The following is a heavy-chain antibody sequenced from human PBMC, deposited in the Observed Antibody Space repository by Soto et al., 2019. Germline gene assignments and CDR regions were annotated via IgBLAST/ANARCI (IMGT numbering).Heavy chain of an antibody. CDR1: GFTFSTYD. V-gene: IGHV3-23*01. J-gene: IGHJ4*02. CDR3: AKESVGGSYYSGL. CDR2: ISGSGLST. Sequence: EVQLLESGGGLVQPGGSLRLSCAASGFTFSTYDMSWVRQASGKGLEWVSAISGSGLSTYYTDSVKGRFPISRDNSKNTLHLERNRRRAEDTAVYYCAKESVGGSYYSGLWGPGTLVHVSS. D-gene: IGHD1-26*01.